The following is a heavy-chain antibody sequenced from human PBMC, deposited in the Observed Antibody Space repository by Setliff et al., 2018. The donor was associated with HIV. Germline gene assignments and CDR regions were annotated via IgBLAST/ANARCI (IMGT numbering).Heavy chain of an antibody. CDR3: VRAGDYYDSTGARAGFDF. J-gene: IGHJ3*01. V-gene: IGHV4-4*02. Sequence: PSETLSLTCAVTGDSISSRNWWSWVRQAPGKGLQWIGEIYQNGLTNYSPSLKSRVSMSLDKSKNKFSLKMTSVTAADTAVYYCVRAGDYYDSTGARAGFDFWGQGTRVT. CDR1: GDSISSRNW. CDR2: IYQNGLT. D-gene: IGHD3-22*01.